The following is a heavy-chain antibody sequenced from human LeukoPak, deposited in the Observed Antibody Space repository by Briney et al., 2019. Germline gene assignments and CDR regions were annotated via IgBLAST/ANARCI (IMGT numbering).Heavy chain of an antibody. V-gene: IGHV4-39*01. CDR3: ARRGYNYGVDY. D-gene: IGHD5-18*01. Sequence: PSETLSLTCTVSGGSITTTNYLWGWIRQPPGKGLEWIGSIYYSGSTFYNPSLKSRVTISVDTSTNQFSLKLTSMTAADTAVYYCARRGYNYGVDYWGQGTLVTVSS. J-gene: IGHJ4*02. CDR1: GGSITTTNYL. CDR2: IYYSGST.